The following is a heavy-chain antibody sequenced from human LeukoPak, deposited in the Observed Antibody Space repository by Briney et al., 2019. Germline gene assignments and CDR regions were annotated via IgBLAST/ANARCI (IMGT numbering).Heavy chain of an antibody. CDR1: GYTFTGYH. V-gene: IGHV1-2*02. J-gene: IGHJ4*02. CDR3: ARRHYYDNSGHYDD. D-gene: IGHD3-22*01. CDR2: INPNNGGT. Sequence: SVKVSCKASGYTFTGYHIHWVRQAPGQGLEWMGWINPNNGGTDYAQKFQGRVTMTRDTSISTAYMEMSRLRSDDTAVYYCARRHYYDNSGHYDDWGQGTLVTVSS.